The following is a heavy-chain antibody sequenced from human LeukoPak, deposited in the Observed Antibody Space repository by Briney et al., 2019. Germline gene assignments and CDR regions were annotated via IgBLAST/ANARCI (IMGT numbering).Heavy chain of an antibody. V-gene: IGHV3-15*01. Sequence: GGSLRLSCAASGFTFSNAWMRWVRQAPGKGLEWVGRIKSKTDGGTTDYAAPVKGRFTISRDDSKNTLYLQMNSLKTEDTAVYYCTTEPKTYYDFWSGYSTFAYWGQGTLVTVSS. CDR2: IKSKTDGGTT. CDR1: GFTFSNAW. D-gene: IGHD3-3*01. CDR3: TTEPKTYYDFWSGYSTFAY. J-gene: IGHJ4*02.